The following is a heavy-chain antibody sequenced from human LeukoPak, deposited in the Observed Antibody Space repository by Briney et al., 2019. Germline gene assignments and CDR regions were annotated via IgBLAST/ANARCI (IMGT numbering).Heavy chain of an antibody. CDR1: GGTVSSYA. CDR2: IIPIFGTA. J-gene: IGHJ6*04. CDR3: SRGVDDILTGYYGGGMDV. Sequence: SVKVSCKASGGTVSSYAISWVRQAPGQGLEWMGGIIPIFGTANYAQKFQGRVTITADESTSTAYMELSSLRSEDTAVYYCSRGVDDILTGYYGGGMDVWGKGTTVTVSS. D-gene: IGHD3-9*01. V-gene: IGHV1-69*13.